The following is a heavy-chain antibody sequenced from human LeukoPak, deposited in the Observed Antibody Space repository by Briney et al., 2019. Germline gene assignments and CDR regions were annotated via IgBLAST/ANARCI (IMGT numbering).Heavy chain of an antibody. D-gene: IGHD3-10*01. Sequence: GASVKVSCKASGYSFRDYGINWVRQAPGQGLERMGWISGDSYDTKYEQKLHGRVTMTTDTSTSTAYMELRSLRSDDTAVYYCARNRTGTFDFWGQGTLVTVSS. J-gene: IGHJ4*02. CDR1: GYSFRDYG. CDR3: ARNRTGTFDF. CDR2: ISGDSYDT. V-gene: IGHV1-18*01.